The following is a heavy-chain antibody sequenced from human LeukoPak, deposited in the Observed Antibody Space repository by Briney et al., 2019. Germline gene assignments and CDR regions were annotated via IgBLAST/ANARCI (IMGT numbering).Heavy chain of an antibody. CDR2: IYYSGST. CDR1: GGSISSGDYY. V-gene: IGHV4-30-4*08. CDR3: ARISYSNYGGHFDY. Sequence: SQTLSLTCTVSGGSISSGDYYWSWIRQPPGKGLEWIGYIYYSGSTYYNPSLKSRVTISVDTSKNQFSLKLSSVTAADTAVYYCARISYSNYGGHFDYWGQGTLVTVSS. J-gene: IGHJ4*02. D-gene: IGHD4-11*01.